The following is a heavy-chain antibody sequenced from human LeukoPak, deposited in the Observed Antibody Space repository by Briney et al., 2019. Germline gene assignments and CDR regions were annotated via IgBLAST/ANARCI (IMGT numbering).Heavy chain of an antibody. J-gene: IGHJ4*02. CDR3: ARDVYDGFDY. V-gene: IGHV3-74*01. Sequence: GGSLRLSCAASGFTFSSHWMHWVRQAPGKGLVWVSRINTDGSSESYADSVKGRFTISRDNAKSTLCLQMNSLKAEDTAVYYCARDVYDGFDYWGQGTLVTVSS. CDR1: GFTFSSHW. CDR2: INTDGSSE. D-gene: IGHD3-16*01.